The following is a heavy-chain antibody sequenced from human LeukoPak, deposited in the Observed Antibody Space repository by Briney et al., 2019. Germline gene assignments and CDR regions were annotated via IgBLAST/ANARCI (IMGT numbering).Heavy chain of an antibody. CDR3: ARVGLGGWTLDY. Sequence: SETLSLTCTVSGGSISSYYWSWIRQPPGKGLEWIGYIYYSGSTNYNPSLKSRVTISVDTSKNQFSLKLSSVTAADTAVYYCARVGLGGWTLDYWGQGTLVTVSS. CDR1: GGSISSYY. CDR2: IYYSGST. V-gene: IGHV4-59*01. J-gene: IGHJ4*02. D-gene: IGHD6-19*01.